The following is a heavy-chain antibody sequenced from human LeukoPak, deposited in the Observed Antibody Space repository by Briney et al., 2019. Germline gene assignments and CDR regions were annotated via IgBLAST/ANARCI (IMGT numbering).Heavy chain of an antibody. CDR3: ARSTSGIAVAGTFGYFDY. CDR1: GYSFTSYW. V-gene: IGHV5-51*01. J-gene: IGHJ4*02. CDR2: IYPGDSDT. D-gene: IGHD6-19*01. Sequence: GGSLKISCKGSGYSFTSYWIGWVRQMPGKGLEWMGIIYPGDSDTRYSPSFQGQVTISADKSISTAYLQWSSLKASDTAMYYCARSTSGIAVAGTFGYFDYWGQGTLVTVSS.